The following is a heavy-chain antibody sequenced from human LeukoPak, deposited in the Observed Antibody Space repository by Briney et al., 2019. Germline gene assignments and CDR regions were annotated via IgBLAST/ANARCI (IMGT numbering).Heavy chain of an antibody. V-gene: IGHV3-30*02. CDR1: GFTFSSYG. CDR2: IRYDGSNK. D-gene: IGHD1-26*01. Sequence: GGSLRLSCAASGFTFSSYGMHWVRQAPGKGLEWVAFIRYDGSNKYYADSVKGRFTISRDNSKNTLYLQMNSLRSEDTAVYYCARGVRVGATADPYFEYWGQGTLVTVSS. J-gene: IGHJ4*02. CDR3: ARGVRVGATADPYFEY.